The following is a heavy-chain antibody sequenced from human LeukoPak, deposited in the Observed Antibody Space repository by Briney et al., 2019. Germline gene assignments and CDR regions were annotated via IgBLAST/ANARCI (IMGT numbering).Heavy chain of an antibody. CDR2: INPNSGGT. Sequence: ASVKVSCKASGYTFTGYYMHWVRQAPGQGLEWMGWINPNSGGTNYAQKFQGRVTMTRDTSISTAYMELRSLRSDDTAVYYCARVELARYYDSSGEFDYWGQGTLVTVSS. V-gene: IGHV1-2*02. J-gene: IGHJ4*02. D-gene: IGHD3-22*01. CDR1: GYTFTGYY. CDR3: ARVELARYYDSSGEFDY.